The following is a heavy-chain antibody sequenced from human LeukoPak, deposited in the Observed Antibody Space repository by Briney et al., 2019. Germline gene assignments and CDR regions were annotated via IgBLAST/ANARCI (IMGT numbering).Heavy chain of an antibody. CDR2: IWYDGSNK. CDR3: ARDCAPRGVITTCGAFDI. CDR1: GGSISSYY. J-gene: IGHJ3*02. Sequence: QPSETLSLTCTVSGGSISSYYWSWVRQAPGKGLEWVAVIWYDGSNKYYADSVKGRFTISRDNSKNTLYLQMNSLRAEDTAVYYCARDCAPRGVITTCGAFDIWGQGTMVTVSS. V-gene: IGHV3-33*08. D-gene: IGHD3-22*01.